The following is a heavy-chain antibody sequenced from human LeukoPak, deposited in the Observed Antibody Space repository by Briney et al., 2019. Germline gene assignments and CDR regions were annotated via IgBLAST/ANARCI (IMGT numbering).Heavy chain of an antibody. V-gene: IGHV3-30*02. CDR2: IRYDGSNK. J-gene: IGHJ4*02. Sequence: GGSLRLSCAASGFTFSSYGMHWVRQAPGKGLEWVAFIRYDGSNKYYADSVKGRFTISRDNSKNTLYLQMNSLRAEDTAVYYCAKDKVDRLRFLEWLSYPDYWGQGTLVTVSS. D-gene: IGHD3-3*01. CDR1: GFTFSSYG. CDR3: AKDKVDRLRFLEWLSYPDY.